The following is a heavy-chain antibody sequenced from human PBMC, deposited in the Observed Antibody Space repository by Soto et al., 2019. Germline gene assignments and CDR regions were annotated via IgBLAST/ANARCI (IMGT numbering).Heavy chain of an antibody. J-gene: IGHJ5*01. D-gene: IGHD5-12*01. V-gene: IGHV1-18*01. CDR2: ISTYSGDT. CDR3: ARHRGPTTSGNWVDS. Sequence: QVHLVQSGVEVKTPGASVKVSCQASDYTFFTYDISWVRQAPGQGLEWMGWISTYSGDTKYAQKLQGRVTMTKDTSRTTAYVELRSLRSADRAVYYCARHRGPTTSGNWVDSWGHGNLVNVSS. CDR1: DYTFFTYD.